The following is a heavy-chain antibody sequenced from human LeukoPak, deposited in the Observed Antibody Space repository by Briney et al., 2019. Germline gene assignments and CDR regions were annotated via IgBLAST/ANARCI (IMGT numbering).Heavy chain of an antibody. CDR2: IIPMFNSA. V-gene: IGHV1-69*05. CDR3: ATSRGGVWGQRVHYYYMDV. J-gene: IGHJ6*03. CDR1: GGTFNNYV. D-gene: IGHD7-27*01. Sequence: SVRVSCKASGGTFNNYVISWVRQAPGQGLEWMGGIIPMFNSANYAQKFQGRVTIATDESASTAYMELSSLRSEDTDVFYCATSRGGVWGQRVHYYYMDVWGEGTTVTVSS.